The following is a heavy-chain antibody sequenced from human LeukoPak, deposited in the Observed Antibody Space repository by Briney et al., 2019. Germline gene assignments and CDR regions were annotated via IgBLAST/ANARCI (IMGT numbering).Heavy chain of an antibody. CDR2: IGRDVSST. CDR1: GFTFSRYD. J-gene: IGHJ4*02. D-gene: IGHD6-13*01. Sequence: GGSLRLSCAASGFTFSRYDLSWVRQAPGKGLECVSTIGRDVSSTYYADSVKGRFTISRDNAKNSLYLQMNSLRAEDTAVYYCAREDIAAAGTDYWGQGTLVTVSS. V-gene: IGHV3-21*01. CDR3: AREDIAAAGTDY.